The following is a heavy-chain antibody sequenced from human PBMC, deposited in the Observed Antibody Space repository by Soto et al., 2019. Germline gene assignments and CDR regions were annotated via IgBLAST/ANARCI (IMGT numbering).Heavy chain of an antibody. J-gene: IGHJ6*02. Sequence: PSETLSLTCTFSGGTVSSGGYFWSWIRQTPGEGLEWIGYMYNTGSTVYNPSFKSRVTISVDTSKNQFSLKLNSVTAADTAVYYCARDLWGYCGTDCYPLDVWGQGTTVTVSS. V-gene: IGHV4-61*08. CDR3: ARDLWGYCGTDCYPLDV. CDR1: GGTVSSGGYF. CDR2: MYNTGST. D-gene: IGHD2-21*02.